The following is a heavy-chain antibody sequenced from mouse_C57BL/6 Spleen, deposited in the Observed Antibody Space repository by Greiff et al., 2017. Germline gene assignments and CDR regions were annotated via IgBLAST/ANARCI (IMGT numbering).Heavy chain of an antibody. J-gene: IGHJ3*01. V-gene: IGHV5-17*01. CDR2: ISSGSSTI. CDR1: GFTFSDYG. Sequence: EVMLVESGGGLVKPGGSLKLSCAASGFTFSDYGMHWVRQAPGKGLEWVAYISSGSSTIYYADTVKGRFTISRDNAKNTLFLQMTSLRSEDTAMYYCAKADWDRGFAYWGQGTLVTVSA. CDR3: AKADWDRGFAY. D-gene: IGHD4-1*01.